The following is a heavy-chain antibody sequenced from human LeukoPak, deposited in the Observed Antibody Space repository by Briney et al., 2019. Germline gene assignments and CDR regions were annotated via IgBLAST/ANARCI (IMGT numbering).Heavy chain of an antibody. CDR2: INSDGSST. V-gene: IGHV3-74*01. D-gene: IGHD3-3*01. CDR3: ARGPTTYYDFWSGYYAY. CDR1: GFTFSSYW. Sequence: PGGSLRLSCAASGFTFSSYWMHWVRQAPGKGLVWVSRINSDGSSTSYADSVKGRFTISRDNAKNTLYLQMNSLRAEDTAVDYCARGPTTYYDFWSGYYAYWGQGTLVAVSS. J-gene: IGHJ4*02.